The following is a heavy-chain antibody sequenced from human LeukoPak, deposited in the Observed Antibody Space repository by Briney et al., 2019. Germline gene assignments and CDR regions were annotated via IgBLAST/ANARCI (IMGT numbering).Heavy chain of an antibody. CDR2: ISYDGSNK. J-gene: IGHJ4*02. CDR1: GFTFSSYG. V-gene: IGHV3-30*18. Sequence: GGSLRLSCAASGFTFSSYGMHWVRQAPGKGLEWVAVISYDGSNKYYADSVKGRFTISRDNSKNTLYLQMNSLRAEDTAVYYCAKDLYYWGQGTLVTDSS. CDR3: AKDLYY.